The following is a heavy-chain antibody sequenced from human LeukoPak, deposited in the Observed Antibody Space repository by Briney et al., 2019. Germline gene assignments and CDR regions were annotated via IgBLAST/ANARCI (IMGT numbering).Heavy chain of an antibody. CDR3: VKRSPSGTFYFDY. Sequence: PGGSLRLSCAASGFTFSSYGMHWVRQAPGKGLEWVAVIWYDGSNEYYADSVKGRFTIYRDNSENTLSLQMNGLRAEDTAVYYCVKRSPSGTFYFDYWGQGTLVTVSS. D-gene: IGHD1-26*01. J-gene: IGHJ4*02. CDR2: IWYDGSNE. V-gene: IGHV3-33*06. CDR1: GFTFSSYG.